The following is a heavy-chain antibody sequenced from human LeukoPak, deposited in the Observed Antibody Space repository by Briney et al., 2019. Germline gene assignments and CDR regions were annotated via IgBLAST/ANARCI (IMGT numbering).Heavy chain of an antibody. D-gene: IGHD1-26*01. J-gene: IGHJ4*02. CDR1: GFIFDDYA. CDR3: AKDLRYSGSYLFDC. Sequence: GESLRLSCAASGFIFDDYAMHWVRQAPGKGLEWVSGIGWNSASIDYADSVKGRFTISRDNAKNSLYLQMNSLRDEDTALYYCAKDLRYSGSYLFDCWGQGTLVTVSS. CDR2: IGWNSASI. V-gene: IGHV3-9*01.